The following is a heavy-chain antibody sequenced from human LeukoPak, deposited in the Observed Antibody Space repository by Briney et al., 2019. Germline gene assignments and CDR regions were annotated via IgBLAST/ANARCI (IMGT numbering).Heavy chain of an antibody. D-gene: IGHD2-15*01. V-gene: IGHV3-9*01. Sequence: PGRSLRLSCAASGFTFDDYAVHWVRQAPGKGLEWVSGISWNSGSIGYADSVKGRFTISRDNAKNSLYLQMNSLRAEDTALYYCAKSDGTLPFDYWGQGTLVTVSS. CDR3: AKSDGTLPFDY. CDR2: ISWNSGSI. J-gene: IGHJ4*02. CDR1: GFTFDDYA.